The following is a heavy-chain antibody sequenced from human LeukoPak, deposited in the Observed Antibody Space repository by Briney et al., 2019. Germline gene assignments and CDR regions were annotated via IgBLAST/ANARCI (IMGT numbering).Heavy chain of an antibody. Sequence: GGSLRLSCALSGFTFSSYSMTWVRRAPGKGLESLSYISSTGGTTYYANSVKGRFTISRDNARNSLYLQMNSLRDEDTAVYYCARNRGYYGSGSYYNDYWGQGTLVTVSS. J-gene: IGHJ4*02. CDR2: ISSTGGTT. CDR3: ARNRGYYGSGSYYNDY. V-gene: IGHV3-48*02. CDR1: GFTFSSYS. D-gene: IGHD3-10*01.